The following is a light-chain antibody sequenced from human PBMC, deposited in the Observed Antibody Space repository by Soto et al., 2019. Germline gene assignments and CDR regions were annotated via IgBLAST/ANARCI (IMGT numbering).Light chain of an antibody. J-gene: IGLJ3*02. CDR3: AAWDDSLNGRV. CDR2: SNN. V-gene: IGLV1-44*01. CDR1: SSNIGSNT. Sequence: QPVLTQPPSASGTPGQRVTISCSGSSSNIGSNTVNLYQQLPGTAPKLLIYSNNQRPSGVPDRFSGSKSGTSASLAISGLQSEDEADYYCAAWDDSLNGRVFGGGTKLTVL.